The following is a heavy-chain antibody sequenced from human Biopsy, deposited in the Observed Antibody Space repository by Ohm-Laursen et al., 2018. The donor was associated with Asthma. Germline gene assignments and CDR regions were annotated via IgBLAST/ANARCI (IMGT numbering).Heavy chain of an antibody. Sequence: TLSLTCTVSGGSISSGGYYWSWIRQHPGKGLEWIEYIYYSGSTYYNPSLKSRVTISVDTSKNQFSLKLSSVTAADTAVYYCARAQDYYDSRGYYRSFDYWGQGTLVTVSS. J-gene: IGHJ4*02. V-gene: IGHV4-31*03. D-gene: IGHD3-22*01. CDR3: ARAQDYYDSRGYYRSFDY. CDR2: IYYSGST. CDR1: GGSISSGGYY.